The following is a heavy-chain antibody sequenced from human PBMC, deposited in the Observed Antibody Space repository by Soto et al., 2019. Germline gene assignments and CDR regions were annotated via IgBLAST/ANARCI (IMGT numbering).Heavy chain of an antibody. D-gene: IGHD4-17*01. V-gene: IGHV1-8*01. J-gene: IGHJ4*02. CDR2: MNPNSGNT. CDR3: ARSTNDYGDRH. CDR1: GYTFTSYD. Sequence: QVQLVQSGAEVKKPGASVKVSCRASGYTFTSYDINWVRQATGQGLEWMGWMNPNSGNTGYAQKFQGRVTMTRNTSLSTAYMELGSLTSDETAVYYCARSTNDYGDRHWGQGTLVTVSS.